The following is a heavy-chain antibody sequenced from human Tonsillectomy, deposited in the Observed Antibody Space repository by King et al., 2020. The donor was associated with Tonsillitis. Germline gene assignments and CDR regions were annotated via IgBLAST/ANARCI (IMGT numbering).Heavy chain of an antibody. CDR1: GFTFSSYS. CDR3: AREEPAALAFDI. D-gene: IGHD6-13*01. V-gene: IGHV3-48*01. J-gene: IGHJ3*02. CDR2: IGGSSSRI. Sequence: VQLVESGGGLVQPGGSLRLSCTASGFTFSSYSMNWVRQAPGKGLEWVSFIGGSSSRIYYTDSVKGRFTISRDNGENSLYLQMNSLRVEDTAVYYCAREEPAALAFDIWGQGTMVTVSS.